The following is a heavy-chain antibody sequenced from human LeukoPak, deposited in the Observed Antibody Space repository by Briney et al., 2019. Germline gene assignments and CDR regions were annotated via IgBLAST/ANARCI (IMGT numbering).Heavy chain of an antibody. CDR1: GYTFTRYG. D-gene: IGHD6-13*01. Sequence: GASVKVSCKASGYTFTRYGISWVRQAPGQGLEWMGWISAYDGETNYAQKFQGRVTVTIDTSTTTAYMELRGLRSDDTAVYYCARDYVIASAGTPNWIDPWGQGTLVTVSS. CDR3: ARDYVIASAGTPNWIDP. J-gene: IGHJ5*02. CDR2: ISAYDGET. V-gene: IGHV1-18*01.